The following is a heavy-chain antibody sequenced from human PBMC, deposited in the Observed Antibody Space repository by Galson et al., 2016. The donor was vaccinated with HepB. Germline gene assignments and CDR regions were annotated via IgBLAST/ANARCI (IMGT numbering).Heavy chain of an antibody. J-gene: IGHJ4*02. CDR1: GFIFSHYG. Sequence: SLRLSCAASGFIFSHYGMHWVRQAPGEGLEWVAMIWFDGSSKHHSDSVRGRLTISRDNSKNTLYLRMNSLRAEDTAVYYCARDYWDYRDSSGSQFDYWGQGILVTVSS. CDR3: ARDYWDYRDSSGSQFDY. D-gene: IGHD3-22*01. V-gene: IGHV3-33*01. CDR2: IWFDGSSK.